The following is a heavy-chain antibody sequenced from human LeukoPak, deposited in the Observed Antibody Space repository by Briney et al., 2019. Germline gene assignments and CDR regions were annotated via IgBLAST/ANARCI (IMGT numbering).Heavy chain of an antibody. CDR1: GGSSSSYY. V-gene: IGHV4-59*08. Sequence: PSETLSLTCTVSGGSSSSYYWSWIRQPPVKGLVWMAYISYSGNTNYNPSLKSRVTISVDASKNQFSLRLSSVTAADTAVYYCATYDWNAAHFHYWGQGTLVTVS. J-gene: IGHJ4*02. CDR3: ATYDWNAAHFHY. CDR2: ISYSGNT. D-gene: IGHD1-20*01.